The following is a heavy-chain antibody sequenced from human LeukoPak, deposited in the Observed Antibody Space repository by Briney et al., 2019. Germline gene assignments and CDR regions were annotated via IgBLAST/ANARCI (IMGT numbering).Heavy chain of an antibody. Sequence: GGSLRLSCAASGFTFSSYGMHWARQAPGKGLEWVAVISYDGSNKYYADSVKGRFTIPRDNSKNTLYLQMNSLRAEDTAVYYCARDRSRTVPTAPFDWGQGTLVTVSS. CDR3: ARDRSRTVPTAPFD. J-gene: IGHJ4*02. V-gene: IGHV3-30*03. CDR2: ISYDGSNK. D-gene: IGHD1-14*01. CDR1: GFTFSSYG.